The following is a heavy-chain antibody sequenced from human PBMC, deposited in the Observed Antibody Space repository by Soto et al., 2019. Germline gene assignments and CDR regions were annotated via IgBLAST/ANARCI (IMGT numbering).Heavy chain of an antibody. CDR3: AKATATGGGAFDI. CDR1: GFICSSYD. CDR2: ILVDGRT. V-gene: IGHV3-23*01. Sequence: GGSLRLSCAASGFICSSYDMSWVRQAPGKGLEWVSTILVDGRTFYVDSVKGRFTISRDSSKNTVYLQMNSLTAGDTALYYCAKATATGGGAFDICGQGTMVTVSS. J-gene: IGHJ3*02. D-gene: IGHD2-8*02.